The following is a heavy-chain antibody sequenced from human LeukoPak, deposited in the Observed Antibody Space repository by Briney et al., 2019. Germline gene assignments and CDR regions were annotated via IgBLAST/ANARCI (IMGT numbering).Heavy chain of an antibody. CDR2: IREDGSNE. CDR1: GFTFSTYG. V-gene: IGHV3-30*02. CDR3: LITEPCSSTSCYPYYFDY. J-gene: IGHJ4*02. D-gene: IGHD2-2*01. Sequence: PGGSLRLSCAASGFTFSTYGMHWVRQAPGKGLEWVTFIREDGSNEYYADSVKGRFTISRDNSKNTLYLQMNSLRAEDTAVYYCLITEPCSSTSCYPYYFDYWGQGTLVTVSS.